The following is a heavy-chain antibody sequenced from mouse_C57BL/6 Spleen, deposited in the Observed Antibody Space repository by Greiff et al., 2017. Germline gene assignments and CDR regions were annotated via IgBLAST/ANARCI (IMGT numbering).Heavy chain of an antibody. V-gene: IGHV5-17*01. Sequence: DVKLVESGGGLVKPGGSLKLSCAASGFTFSDSGMNWVRQAPEKGLEWVAYISSGSRTTDYADTVKGRLTIARDNAKNTMFLQMTSLRSEDTAMYYCASSHYYGSEDWYFDVWGTGTTLTVSS. CDR3: ASSHYYGSEDWYFDV. J-gene: IGHJ1*03. D-gene: IGHD1-1*01. CDR2: ISSGSRTT. CDR1: GFTFSDSG.